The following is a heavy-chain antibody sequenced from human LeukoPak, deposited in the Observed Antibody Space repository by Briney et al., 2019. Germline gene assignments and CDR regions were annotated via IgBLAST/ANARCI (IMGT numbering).Heavy chain of an antibody. J-gene: IGHJ4*02. V-gene: IGHV3-23*01. CDR3: AKKAQYNGNYPLDY. D-gene: IGHD1-26*01. Sequence: GGSLRSSFAAPGFTFSSYAMSWVRQPPGKGLEWVSAISGSGGSTYYADSVKGRFTISRDNSKNTLYLQMNSLRAEDTALYFCAKKAQYNGNYPLDYWGQGTLVTVSS. CDR1: GFTFSSYA. CDR2: ISGSGGST.